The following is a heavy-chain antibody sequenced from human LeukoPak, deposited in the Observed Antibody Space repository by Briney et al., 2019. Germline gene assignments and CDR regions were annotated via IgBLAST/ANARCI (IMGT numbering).Heavy chain of an antibody. V-gene: IGHV3-23*01. CDR3: AKASGSPYYFDY. D-gene: IGHD3-10*01. CDR1: GFTFSNFA. Sequence: GGSLRLSCAASGFTFSNFAMSWVRQAPGKGLECVSLISANGGATYYADSVKGRFTISRDNSKSTLYLQMNSLRADDTAVYYCAKASGSPYYFDYWGQGTLVTISS. J-gene: IGHJ4*02. CDR2: ISANGGAT.